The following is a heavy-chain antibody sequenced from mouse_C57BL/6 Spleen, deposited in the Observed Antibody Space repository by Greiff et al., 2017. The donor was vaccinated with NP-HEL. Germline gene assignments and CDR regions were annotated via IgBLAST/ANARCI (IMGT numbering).Heavy chain of an antibody. J-gene: IGHJ1*03. Sequence: VQLQQSGAELVKPGASVKISCKASGYAFSSYWMNWVKQRPGKGLEWIGQIYPGDGDTNYNGKFKGKATLTADKSSSTAYMQLSSLTSEDSAVYFCARRWLRRGDWYFDVWGTGTTVTVSS. CDR3: ARRWLRRGDWYFDV. V-gene: IGHV1-80*01. CDR1: GYAFSSYW. D-gene: IGHD2-2*01. CDR2: IYPGDGDT.